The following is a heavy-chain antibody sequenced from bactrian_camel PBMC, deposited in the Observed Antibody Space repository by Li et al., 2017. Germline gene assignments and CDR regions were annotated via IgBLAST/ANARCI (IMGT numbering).Heavy chain of an antibody. CDR1: GAPASRTC. Sequence: HVQLVESGGGSVEAGGTLRLTCVASGAPASRTCMGWVREAPRKEREGVGTIDADGEALYGHAVKGRFTVSTNKDKNTLELQMNDLKPDDTAMYYCAADPGPTYGDSCEFSEWGQGTPVTVS. J-gene: IGHJ4*01. D-gene: IGHD6*01. CDR2: IDADGEAL. CDR3: AADPGPTYGDSCEFSE. V-gene: IGHV3S1*01.